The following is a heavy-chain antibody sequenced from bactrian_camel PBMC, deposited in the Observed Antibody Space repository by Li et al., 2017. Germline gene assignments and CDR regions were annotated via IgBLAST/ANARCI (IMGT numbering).Heavy chain of an antibody. D-gene: IGHD6*01. CDR3: AAGGTWYWSNY. Sequence: VQLVESGGGLVQAGGSLRLSCTASVLTFDACAMSWVRQAPGKGLEWVSSINSGDRSTYYADSVKGRFTISRDCAKSTLYLQMSSLKTEDTAVYYCAAGGTWYWSNYWGQGTQVTVS. CDR2: INSGDRST. V-gene: IGHV3-1*01. J-gene: IGHJ4*01. CDR1: VLTFDACA.